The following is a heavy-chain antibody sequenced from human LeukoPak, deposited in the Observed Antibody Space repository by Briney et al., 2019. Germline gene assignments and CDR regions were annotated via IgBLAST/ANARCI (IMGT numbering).Heavy chain of an antibody. J-gene: IGHJ5*02. CDR2: IYYSGST. Sequence: SQTLSLTCAVSGGSISSGGYSWSWIRQPPGKGLEWIGYIYYSGSTYYNPSLKSRVTISVDRSKNQFSLKQSSVTAADTAVYYCARAYYDFWSGPRGWFDPWGQGTLVTVSS. CDR1: GGSISSGGYS. V-gene: IGHV4-30-2*01. D-gene: IGHD3-3*01. CDR3: ARAYYDFWSGPRGWFDP.